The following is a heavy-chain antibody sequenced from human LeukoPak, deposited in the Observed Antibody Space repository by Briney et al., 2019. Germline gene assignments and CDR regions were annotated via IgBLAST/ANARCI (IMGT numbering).Heavy chain of an antibody. CDR3: VRGTGY. V-gene: IGHV3-64D*06. J-gene: IGHJ4*02. Sequence: GGSLRLSCSVSGFTFITYVMNWVGRAPGKGLEYVSAISSNGDNTYYADSVKGRFTISRDNSKNTLYLQMSSLRADDTAVYYCVRGTGYWGQGTLVTVSS. CDR1: GFTFITYV. CDR2: ISSNGDNT.